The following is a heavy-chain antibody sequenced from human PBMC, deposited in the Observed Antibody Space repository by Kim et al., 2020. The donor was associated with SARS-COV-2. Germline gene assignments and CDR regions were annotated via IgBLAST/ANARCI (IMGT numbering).Heavy chain of an antibody. V-gene: IGHV3-11*04. J-gene: IGHJ6*02. CDR3: ARMSSTFFYGMDV. Sequence: YADSGKGRLTISRDNAKNSLYLQMNSLRAEDTAVYYCARMSSTFFYGMDVWGQGTTVTVSS. D-gene: IGHD6-13*01.